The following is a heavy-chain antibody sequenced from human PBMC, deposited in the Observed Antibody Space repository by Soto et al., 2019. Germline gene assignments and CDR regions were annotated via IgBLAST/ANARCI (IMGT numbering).Heavy chain of an antibody. D-gene: IGHD1-1*01. V-gene: IGHV2-5*02. CDR3: THRAGLRGNWNGGAFDY. Sequence: QITLKESGPARVQLTQTLTLTCTFSGFSLTTNGVGVGWIRQPPGKALEHLALIYWDNDKRYNPSLKSRLTTPKDPSQNPGVLTIANLDPVDTATSYCTHRAGLRGNWNGGAFDYWGQGALGAVSS. CDR1: GFSLTTNGVG. CDR2: IYWDNDK. J-gene: IGHJ4*01.